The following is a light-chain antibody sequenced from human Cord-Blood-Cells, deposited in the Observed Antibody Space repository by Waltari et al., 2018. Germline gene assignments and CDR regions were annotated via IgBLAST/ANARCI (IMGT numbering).Light chain of an antibody. V-gene: IGLV2-23*01. CDR2: EGS. CDR1: SSAGGSYNL. CDR3: CSYAGSSTYVV. Sequence: QSALTQPASVSGSPGQSTTISCTGTSSAGGSYNLVSWYQQPPGKAPKLMIYEGSKRPSGVSNRFSGSKSGNTASLTISGLQAEDEADYYCCSYAGSSTYVVFGGGTKLTVL. J-gene: IGLJ2*01.